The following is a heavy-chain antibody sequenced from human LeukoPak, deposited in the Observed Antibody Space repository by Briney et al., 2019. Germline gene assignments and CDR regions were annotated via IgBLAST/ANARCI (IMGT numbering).Heavy chain of an antibody. J-gene: IGHJ6*02. V-gene: IGHV1-18*01. CDR1: GYTFTSHG. D-gene: IGHD6-13*01. Sequence: GASVKVSCKASGYTFTSHGISWVRQAPGQGLEWMGWISAYNGNTNYAQKLQGRVTMTTDTSTSTAYMELRGLRSDDTAVYYCAREQLAAAGYYYYGMDVWGQGTTVTVSS. CDR2: ISAYNGNT. CDR3: AREQLAAAGYYYYGMDV.